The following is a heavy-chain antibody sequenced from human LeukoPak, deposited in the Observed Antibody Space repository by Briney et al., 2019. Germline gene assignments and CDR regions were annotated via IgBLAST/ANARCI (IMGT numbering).Heavy chain of an antibody. V-gene: IGHV3-48*01. Sequence: GGSLRLSCAASGFTFSSYSMNWVRQAPGKGLEWVSYISSSSSTIYYADSVKGRFTISRDNAKNSLYLQMNSLRAEDTAVYYCAWSYGSGSYYPFDYWGQGTLVTVSS. CDR3: AWSYGSGSYYPFDY. CDR2: ISSSSSTI. D-gene: IGHD3-10*01. CDR1: GFTFSSYS. J-gene: IGHJ4*02.